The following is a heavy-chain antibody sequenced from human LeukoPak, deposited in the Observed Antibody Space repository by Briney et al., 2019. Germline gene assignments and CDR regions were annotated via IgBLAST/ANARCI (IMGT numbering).Heavy chain of an antibody. CDR1: GGSFSGYY. Sequence: PSETLSLTCAVYGGSFSGYYWSWIRQPPGKGLEWIGEINHSGSTNYNPSLKSRVTISVDTSKNQLSLKLGSVTAADTAVYYCARGFNDSSGYYYDPFDYWGQGTLVTVSS. J-gene: IGHJ4*02. CDR3: ARGFNDSSGYYYDPFDY. V-gene: IGHV4-34*01. D-gene: IGHD3-22*01. CDR2: INHSGST.